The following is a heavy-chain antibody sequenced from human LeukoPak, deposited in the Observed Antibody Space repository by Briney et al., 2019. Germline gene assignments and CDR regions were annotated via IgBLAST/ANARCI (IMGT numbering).Heavy chain of an antibody. J-gene: IGHJ4*02. D-gene: IGHD3-22*01. V-gene: IGHV4-39*01. CDR2: IYHSGST. CDR1: GGSISSSSYY. Sequence: PSETLSLTCTVSGGSISSSSYYWGWIRQPPGKGLEWIGSIYHSGSTYYNPSLKSRVTISVDTSKNQFSLKLSSVTAADTAVYYCARHQSIITMIGFDYWGQGTLVTVSS. CDR3: ARHQSIITMIGFDY.